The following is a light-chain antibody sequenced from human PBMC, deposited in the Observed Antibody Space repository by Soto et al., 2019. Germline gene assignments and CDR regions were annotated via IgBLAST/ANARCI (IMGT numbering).Light chain of an antibody. V-gene: IGKV1-5*03. J-gene: IGKJ1*01. Sequence: DIQMTQSPSTLSASVGDRVTITCRASQSISSWLAWYQQKPGKAPKLLIYKASSLESGVPSRFSGSGSGTKLTLPISSLQPDDFSTYYCQQYNSYSPWTFGQGTKVEIK. CDR3: QQYNSYSPWT. CDR2: KAS. CDR1: QSISSW.